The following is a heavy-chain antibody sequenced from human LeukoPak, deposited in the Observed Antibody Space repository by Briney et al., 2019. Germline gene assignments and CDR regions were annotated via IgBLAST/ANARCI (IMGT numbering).Heavy chain of an antibody. V-gene: IGHV4-4*07. CDR3: ARGSSSWPFDY. Sequence: ETLSLTCTVSGGSISSYYWSWIRQPAGKGLEWIGRIYTSGSTNYNPSLKSRVTMSVDTSKNQFSLKPNSVTAADTAVYYCARGSSSWPFDYWGQGTLVTVSS. CDR1: GGSISSYY. J-gene: IGHJ4*02. CDR2: IYTSGST. D-gene: IGHD6-13*01.